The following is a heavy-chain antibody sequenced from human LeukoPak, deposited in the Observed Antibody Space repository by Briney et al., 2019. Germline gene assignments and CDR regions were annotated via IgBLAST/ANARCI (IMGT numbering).Heavy chain of an antibody. V-gene: IGHV4-4*07. CDR1: GGSISSYY. CDR2: IYTSGST. Sequence: NASETLSLTCTVSGGSISSYYWSWIRQPAGKGLEWIGRIYTSGSTNYNPSLKSRVTISVDTSKNQFSLKLSSVTAADTAVYYCARDDVTMVRGVLVSNWFDPWGQGTLVTVSS. D-gene: IGHD3-10*01. J-gene: IGHJ5*02. CDR3: ARDDVTMVRGVLVSNWFDP.